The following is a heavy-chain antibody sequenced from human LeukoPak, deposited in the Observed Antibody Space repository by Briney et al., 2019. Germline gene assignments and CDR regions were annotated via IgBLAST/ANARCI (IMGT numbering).Heavy chain of an antibody. CDR3: ARHWRYNIGWDDSGGQ. J-gene: IGHJ4*02. Sequence: GESLKISCKGSGYSFTDCWIGWVRQTPGKGLQWMGIIYPGDSGTKYSPSFQGQVTMSVDKSISTAYLRWGSLKASDTVMYYCARHWRYNIGWDDSGGQWGQGTLVTVSS. CDR2: IYPGDSGT. V-gene: IGHV5-51*01. D-gene: IGHD6-19*01. CDR1: GYSFTDCW.